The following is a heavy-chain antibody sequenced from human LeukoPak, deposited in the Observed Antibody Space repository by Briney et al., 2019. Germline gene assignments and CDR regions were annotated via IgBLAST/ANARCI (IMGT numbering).Heavy chain of an antibody. V-gene: IGHV4-34*01. CDR2: INHSGST. J-gene: IGHJ4*02. CDR1: GGPFCGYY. Sequence: SETLSLTCAVYGGPFCGYYWSRIRRPPGKGVVWIGEINHSGSTNYNPSRKSRVTISVDTSKNQFSLKLSSVTAADTAVYYCARPSEIAAAEPEFDYWGQGTLVTVSS. CDR3: ARPSEIAAAEPEFDY. D-gene: IGHD6-13*01.